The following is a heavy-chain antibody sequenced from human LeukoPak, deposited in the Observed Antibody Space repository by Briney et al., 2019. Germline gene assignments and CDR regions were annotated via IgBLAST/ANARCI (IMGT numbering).Heavy chain of an antibody. V-gene: IGHV4-59*01. J-gene: IGHJ5*02. Sequence: PSETLSLTCTVSGGSISSYYWSWIRQPPGKGLEWIGYIYYSGSTNYNPSLKSRVTISVDTSKNQFSLKLSSVTAADTAVYYCARDPGLGGNWFDPWGQGTLVTVSS. CDR2: IYYSGST. D-gene: IGHD1-14*01. CDR3: ARDPGLGGNWFDP. CDR1: GGSISSYY.